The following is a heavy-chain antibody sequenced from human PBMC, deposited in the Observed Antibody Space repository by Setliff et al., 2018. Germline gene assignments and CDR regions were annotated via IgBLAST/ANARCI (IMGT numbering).Heavy chain of an antibody. Sequence: VASVKVSCKASGGTFSSYAISWVRQAPGQGLEWMGWISVYNGKTKYAQKFQGRVTMTTDTSTRTAYMEVTSLRSDDTAVYYCATEKFPGDWGDYWGQGTLVT. J-gene: IGHJ4*02. CDR1: GGTFSSYA. V-gene: IGHV1-18*01. CDR2: ISVYNGKT. D-gene: IGHD2-21*01. CDR3: ATEKFPGDWGDY.